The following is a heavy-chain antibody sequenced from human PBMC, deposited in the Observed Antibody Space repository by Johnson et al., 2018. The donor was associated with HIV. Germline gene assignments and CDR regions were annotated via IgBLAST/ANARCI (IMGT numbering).Heavy chain of an antibody. J-gene: IGHJ3*02. CDR1: GFTFSSYA. D-gene: IGHD6-13*01. Sequence: QVQLVESGGGVVQPGRSLRLSCAASGFTFSSYAVHWVRQAPGKGLEWVAVISYGGNTYYADSVKGRFTISRDNSKNTLYLQMNSLSAEDTVVYYCAREPSIAAAGGDGAFDIWGQGTMVTVSS. CDR3: AREPSIAAAGGDGAFDI. V-gene: IGHV3-30*14. CDR2: ISYGGNT.